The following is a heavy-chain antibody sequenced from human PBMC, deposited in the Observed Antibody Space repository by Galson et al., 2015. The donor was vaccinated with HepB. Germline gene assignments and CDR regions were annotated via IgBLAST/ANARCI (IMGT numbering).Heavy chain of an antibody. Sequence: SVKVSCKASGGSFSNYAVSWVRQAPGQGPEWMGRIMPLLDRSDYAQKFQGRVTITADKSTRTVYMELSGLTSEDTAVYFCARAESGYFDYWGQGTLLTVSS. V-gene: IGHV1-69*04. J-gene: IGHJ4*02. CDR3: ARAESGYFDY. D-gene: IGHD3-3*01. CDR2: IMPLLDRS. CDR1: GGSFSNYA.